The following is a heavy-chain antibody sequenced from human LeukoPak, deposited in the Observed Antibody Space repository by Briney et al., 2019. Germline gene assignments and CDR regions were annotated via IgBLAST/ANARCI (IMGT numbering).Heavy chain of an antibody. CDR1: GYSFTSYW. D-gene: IGHD2-2*01. V-gene: IGHV5-51*01. CDR3: ARRLPSSQDGMDV. CDR2: IYLGDSDT. J-gene: IGHJ6*02. Sequence: GESLKISCKGSGYSFTSYWIAWVRQMPGKGLEWMGIIYLGDSDTRYSPSFLGQVTISADKSISTAYLQWSSLKASDTAMYYCARRLPSSQDGMDVWGQGTTVTVSS.